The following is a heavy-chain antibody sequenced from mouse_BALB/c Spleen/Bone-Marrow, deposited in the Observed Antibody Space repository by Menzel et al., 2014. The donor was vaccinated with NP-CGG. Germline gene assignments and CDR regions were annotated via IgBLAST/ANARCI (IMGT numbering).Heavy chain of an antibody. J-gene: IGHJ1*01. V-gene: IGHV7-3*02. CDR3: ARDENYDIYWYFDV. Sequence: VQLKQSGGGLVQPGGSLRLSCATSGFTFTDYYMSWVRQTPGKALEWLGFIRNKANGYTADYSVSVKGLFTISRDNSQNTLYLQMNTLRAEDSATYYCARDENYDIYWYFDVWGAGTPVTVSS. D-gene: IGHD1-1*01. CDR1: GFTFTDYY. CDR2: IRNKANGYTA.